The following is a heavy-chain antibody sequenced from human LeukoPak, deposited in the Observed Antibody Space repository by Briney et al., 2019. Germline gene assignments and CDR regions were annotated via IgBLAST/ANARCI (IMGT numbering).Heavy chain of an antibody. D-gene: IGHD4-11*01. Sequence: GGSLRLSCAASGFTFSSYSMNWVRQAPGRGLEWLSYISVGSNNMFYADSVKGRFTISRDNADNSLYLQMNTLRAEDTAVYYCVRDDTVTGHFDYWGQGTLVTVSS. CDR3: VRDDTVTGHFDY. CDR1: GFTFSSYS. CDR2: ISVGSNNM. V-gene: IGHV3-48*01. J-gene: IGHJ4*02.